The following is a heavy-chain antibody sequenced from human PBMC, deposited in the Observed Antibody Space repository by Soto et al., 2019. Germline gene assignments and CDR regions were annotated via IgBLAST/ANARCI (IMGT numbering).Heavy chain of an antibody. J-gene: IGHJ6*03. Sequence: VQVVESGGGLVQPGGSLRLSCAASGFTFSNHWMTWVRQAPGKGLEWVANIKQDGSEKYYVDSVKGRFTLSRDNDKNSLYLQMNSLRAEDTAVYYCARDSAYCRSTSCYLSYYYYMDVWGKGTTVTVSS. D-gene: IGHD2-2*01. V-gene: IGHV3-7*01. CDR2: IKQDGSEK. CDR1: GFTFSNHW. CDR3: ARDSAYCRSTSCYLSYYYYMDV.